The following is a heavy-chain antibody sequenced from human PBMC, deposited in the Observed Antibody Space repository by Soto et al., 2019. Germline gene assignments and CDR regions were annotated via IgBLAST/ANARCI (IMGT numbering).Heavy chain of an antibody. CDR3: SSNIRGYDYDI. CDR2: INWNGGST. V-gene: IGHV3-20*01. D-gene: IGHD3-10*01. J-gene: IGHJ3*02. Sequence: GGSLRLSCAASGFTFDDYGMSWVRQAPGKGLEWVSGINWNGGSTGYADSVKGRFTISRDNAKNSLYLQMNSLRAEDTALYHCSSNIRGYDYDIWGQGTMVTVSS. CDR1: GFTFDDYG.